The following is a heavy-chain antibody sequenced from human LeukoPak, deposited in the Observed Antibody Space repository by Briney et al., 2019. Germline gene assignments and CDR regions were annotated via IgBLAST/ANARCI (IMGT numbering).Heavy chain of an antibody. CDR3: TRDPEALDY. J-gene: IGHJ4*02. CDR2: ISSSGDTI. CDR1: GFTFSCYS. Sequence: GGSLILSCVASGFTFSCYSMNWVRQAPGKGLEWIAYISSSGDTIYYADSVQGRFTISRDTAKNSLYLQMNNLRDEDTAVYYCTRDPEALDYWGQGTLVTVSS. V-gene: IGHV3-48*02.